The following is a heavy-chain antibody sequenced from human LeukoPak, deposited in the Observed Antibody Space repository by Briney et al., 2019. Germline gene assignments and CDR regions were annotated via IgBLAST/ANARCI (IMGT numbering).Heavy chain of an antibody. J-gene: IGHJ4*02. CDR3: GRRPREVAVADY. CDR1: GFSFSTYW. V-gene: IGHV3-7*01. Sequence: GGSLRLSCAASGFSFSTYWMSWVRQAPGKGLEWVANIKQDGSEKYYVDSVKGRFTISRDNAKNSLYLQMNSLRAEDTAVYYCGRRPREVAVADYWGQGTLVTVSS. D-gene: IGHD6-19*01. CDR2: IKQDGSEK.